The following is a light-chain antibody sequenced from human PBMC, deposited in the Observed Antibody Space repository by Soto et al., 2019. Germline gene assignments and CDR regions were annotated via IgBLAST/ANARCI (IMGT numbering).Light chain of an antibody. J-gene: IGLJ2*01. Sequence: SYELTQPPSVSVSPGQTARITCSGDALPNEYVYWYQQEPGQAPVLLIYKNNERPSGIPERFSGSSSGTKDTLTISGVQAEDEADYYCQSADSSGTYRVFGGGTKLTVL. CDR3: QSADSSGTYRV. CDR2: KNN. V-gene: IGLV3-25*03. CDR1: ALPNEY.